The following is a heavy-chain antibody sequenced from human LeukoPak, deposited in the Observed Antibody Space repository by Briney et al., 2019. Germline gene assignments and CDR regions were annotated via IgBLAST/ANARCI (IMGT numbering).Heavy chain of an antibody. CDR2: ISHSENT. CDR3: ARVAAEEDY. J-gene: IGHJ4*02. D-gene: IGHD6-13*01. CDR1: GDSISSSYF. V-gene: IGHV4-38-2*02. Sequence: SETLSLTCYVSGDSISSSYFWGWIRQPPGTGLEWIGSISHSENTFYNPSLKSRATISVDTSKNHFSLNLSAVTAADTAVYYCARVAAEEDYWGQGTLVTVSS.